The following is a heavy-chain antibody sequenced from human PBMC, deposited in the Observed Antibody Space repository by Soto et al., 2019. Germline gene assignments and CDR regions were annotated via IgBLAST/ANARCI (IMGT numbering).Heavy chain of an antibody. Sequence: EVQLVESGGDLVQPGGSLRLSCAASGITFSSHAMNWVRQAPGKGLEWVASIRATGATYYADSVMGRFIISKDNAKDSLFPQMNSLRAEDTAVYYCLDDDYNWGQGTLVTVSS. CDR2: IRATGAT. J-gene: IGHJ4*02. D-gene: IGHD4-17*01. V-gene: IGHV3-48*01. CDR1: GITFSSHA. CDR3: LDDDYN.